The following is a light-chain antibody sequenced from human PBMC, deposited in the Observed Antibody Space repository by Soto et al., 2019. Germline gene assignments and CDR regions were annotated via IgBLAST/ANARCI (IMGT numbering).Light chain of an antibody. V-gene: IGKV1-5*01. Sequence: DIQMIQSPSTLSASVGDRFTITCLAIQSISSWLAWYQQKPGKAPKLLIYDASSLESGVPSRFRGSGSGTEFTLTISSLQPDDFATYYCQQYNSYPWTFGQGTKVDIK. CDR2: DAS. CDR1: QSISSW. J-gene: IGKJ1*01. CDR3: QQYNSYPWT.